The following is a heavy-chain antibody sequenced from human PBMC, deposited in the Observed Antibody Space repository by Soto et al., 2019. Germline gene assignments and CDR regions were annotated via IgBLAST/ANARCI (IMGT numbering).Heavy chain of an antibody. J-gene: IGHJ5*02. Sequence: SETLSLTCAVYGGSFSGYYWSWIRQPPGKGLEWIGEINHSGSTNYNPSLKSRVTISVDTSKNQFSLKLSSVTAADTAVYYCARGPRIAAAGRGVGRRFDPWGQGTLVTVSS. V-gene: IGHV4-34*01. D-gene: IGHD6-13*01. CDR1: GGSFSGYY. CDR2: INHSGST. CDR3: ARGPRIAAAGRGVGRRFDP.